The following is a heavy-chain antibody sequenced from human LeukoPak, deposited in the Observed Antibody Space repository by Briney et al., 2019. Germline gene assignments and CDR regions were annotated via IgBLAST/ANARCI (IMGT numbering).Heavy chain of an antibody. V-gene: IGHV4-34*01. Sequence: SETLSLTCAVYGGSFSGYYWSWIRQPPGKGLEWIGNIYYGGSTYYNPSLKSQVTISVDTSKNQFSLRLSSVTAADTAVYYCARDLKVITISLASFDAFDIWGQGTMVTVSS. CDR3: ARDLKVITISLASFDAFDI. CDR2: IYYGGST. CDR1: GGSFSGYY. D-gene: IGHD3-3*01. J-gene: IGHJ3*02.